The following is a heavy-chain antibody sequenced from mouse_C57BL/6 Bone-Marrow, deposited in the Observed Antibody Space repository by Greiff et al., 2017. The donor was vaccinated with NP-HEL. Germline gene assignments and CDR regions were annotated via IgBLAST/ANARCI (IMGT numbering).Heavy chain of an antibody. CDR3: AREDYDALWDY. V-gene: IGHV2-2*01. D-gene: IGHD2-4*01. CDR2: IWRGGST. Sequence: VQLQQSGPGLVQPSPSLSITCTVSGFSLTSYGVHWVRQSPGKGLEWLGVIWRGGSTDYNAAFISRLSISKENSKSQVFFKMNSLQADDTAIYYCAREDYDALWDYWGQGTTLTVSS. J-gene: IGHJ2*01. CDR1: GFSLTSYG.